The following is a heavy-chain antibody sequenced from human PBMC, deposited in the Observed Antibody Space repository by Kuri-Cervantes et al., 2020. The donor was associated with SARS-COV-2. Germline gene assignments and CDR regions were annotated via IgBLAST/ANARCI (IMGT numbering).Heavy chain of an antibody. CDR2: IYHSGST. Sequence: CTVSGYSISSGYYWGWIRQPPGKGLEWIGSIYHSGSTYYNPSLKSRVTISVDTSKNQFSLKLSSVTAADTAVYYCARDIEFFLVVPAATALGSNWFDPWGQGTLVTVSS. J-gene: IGHJ5*02. V-gene: IGHV4-38-2*02. D-gene: IGHD2-2*01. CDR1: GYSISSGYY. CDR3: ARDIEFFLVVPAATALGSNWFDP.